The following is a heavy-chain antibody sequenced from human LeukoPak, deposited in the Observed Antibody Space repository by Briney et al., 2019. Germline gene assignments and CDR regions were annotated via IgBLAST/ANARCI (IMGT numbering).Heavy chain of an antibody. Sequence: GGSLRLSCVASGFTFSSYWMHWVRQPPGKGLEWVSSISSSSSYIYYADSVKGRFTISRDNAKNSLYLQMNSLRAEDTAVYYCALGSTGASFDIWGQGTMVTVSS. CDR1: GFTFSSYW. CDR2: ISSSSSYI. CDR3: ALGSTGASFDI. D-gene: IGHD5/OR15-5a*01. J-gene: IGHJ3*02. V-gene: IGHV3-21*01.